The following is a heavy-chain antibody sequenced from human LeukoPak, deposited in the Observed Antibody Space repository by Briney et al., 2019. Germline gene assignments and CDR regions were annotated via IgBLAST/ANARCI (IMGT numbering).Heavy chain of an antibody. Sequence: GASVKVSCRTSGYTFTSYYMHWVRQAPGQGLEWMGIINPSGGSTSYAQKFQGRVTMTRDTSTSTVYMELSSLRSEDTAVYYCASLESQGVFDYWSQGTLVTVSS. CDR2: INPSGGST. V-gene: IGHV1-46*01. D-gene: IGHD3-10*01. CDR3: ASLESQGVFDY. CDR1: GYTFTSYY. J-gene: IGHJ4*02.